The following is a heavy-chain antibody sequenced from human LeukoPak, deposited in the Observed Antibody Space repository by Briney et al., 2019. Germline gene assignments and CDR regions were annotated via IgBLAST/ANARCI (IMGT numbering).Heavy chain of an antibody. CDR1: GFTVSSNY. Sequence: GGSLRLSCAASGFTVSSNYMSWVRQAPGKGLEWVSVISGSGGTTYYADSVKGRFTISRDNSKNTLYLQMNSLRAEDTAVYYCAKGGAVASDCYSDYWGQGTLVTVSS. J-gene: IGHJ4*02. CDR2: ISGSGGTT. CDR3: AKGGAVASDCYSDY. V-gene: IGHV3-23*01. D-gene: IGHD6-19*01.